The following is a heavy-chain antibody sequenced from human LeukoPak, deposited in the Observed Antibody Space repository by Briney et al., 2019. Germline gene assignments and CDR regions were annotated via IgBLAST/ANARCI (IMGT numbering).Heavy chain of an antibody. Sequence: RTSETLSLTCTVSGGSISSSSYYWGWIRQPPGKGLEWIGTIYHSGSTYYNPSLKSRGTISLGPSRNQFSLKLRSVTAEDTAMYYCARSLEPRMAELDRHFDYWGQGTLVTVSS. J-gene: IGHJ4*02. CDR3: ARSLEPRMAELDRHFDY. CDR1: GGSISSSSYY. CDR2: IYHSGST. V-gene: IGHV4-39*07. D-gene: IGHD5-24*01.